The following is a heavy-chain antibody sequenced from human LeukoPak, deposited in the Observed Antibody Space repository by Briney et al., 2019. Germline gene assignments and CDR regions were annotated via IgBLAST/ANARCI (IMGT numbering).Heavy chain of an antibody. CDR2: ISAYNGNT. D-gene: IGHD1-26*01. V-gene: IGHV1-18*01. J-gene: IGHJ6*03. Sequence: ASVKVSCKASGYTFTSYGISWVRQAPGQGLEWMGWISAYNGNTNYAQKLQGRVTMTTDTSTSTACMELRSLRSDDTAVYYCARDSIGGLELLLNYYYYYMDVWGKGTTVTVSS. CDR3: ARDSIGGLELLLNYYYYYMDV. CDR1: GYTFTSYG.